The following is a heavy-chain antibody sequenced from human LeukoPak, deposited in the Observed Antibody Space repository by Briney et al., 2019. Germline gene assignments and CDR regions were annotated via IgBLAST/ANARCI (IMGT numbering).Heavy chain of an antibody. CDR1: GFTFSSYA. V-gene: IGHV3-30-3*01. Sequence: GGSLRLSCAASGFTFSSYAMHWVRQAPGKGLEWVAVISYDGSNKYYADSVKGRFTISRDNSKNTLYLQMNSLRAEDTAVYYCAREWWNRVDYWGQGTLVTVSS. CDR3: AREWWNRVDY. J-gene: IGHJ4*02. D-gene: IGHD1-1*01. CDR2: ISYDGSNK.